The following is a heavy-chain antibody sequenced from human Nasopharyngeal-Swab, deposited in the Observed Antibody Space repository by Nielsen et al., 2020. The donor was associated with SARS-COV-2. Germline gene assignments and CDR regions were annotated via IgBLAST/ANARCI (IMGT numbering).Heavy chain of an antibody. CDR2: ISWNSGSI. Sequence: GGSLRLSCAASGFTFSSYAMHWVRQAPGKGLEWVSGISWNSGSIGYADSVKGRFTISRDNAKNSLYLQMNSLRAEDTALYYCAKTVKWAFDIWGQGTMVTVSS. CDR3: AKTVKWAFDI. J-gene: IGHJ3*02. V-gene: IGHV3-9*01. D-gene: IGHD1-26*01. CDR1: GFTFSSYA.